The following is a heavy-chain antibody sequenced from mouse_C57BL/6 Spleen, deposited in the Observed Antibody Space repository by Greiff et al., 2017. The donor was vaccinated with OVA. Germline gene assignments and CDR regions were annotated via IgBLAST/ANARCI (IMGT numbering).Heavy chain of an antibody. CDR1: GYTFTSYW. J-gene: IGHJ2*01. Sequence: QVQLQQPGAELVMPGASVKLSCKASGYTFTSYWMHWVKQRPGQGLEWIGEIDPSDSYTNYNQKLKGKSTLTVDKSSSTAYMQLSSLTSEDSAVYYCARADYYFDYWGQGTTLTVSS. CDR3: ARADYYFDY. V-gene: IGHV1-69*01. CDR2: IDPSDSYT.